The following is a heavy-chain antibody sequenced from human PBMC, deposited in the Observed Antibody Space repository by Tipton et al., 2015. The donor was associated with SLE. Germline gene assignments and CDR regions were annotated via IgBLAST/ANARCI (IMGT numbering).Heavy chain of an antibody. CDR1: GDSMRTSYFH. D-gene: IGHD5-12*01. V-gene: IGHV4-39*07. CDR3: ARLSGYDNYFGMDV. Sequence: TLSLTCTVSGDSMRTSYFHWGWIRQPPGMGLQWIGSIYYTGDTYYNPSLKSRVTISVDMSKNQFSLKLSSVTAADTAIYYCARLSGYDNYFGMDVWGQGTTVTVSS. CDR2: IYYTGDT. J-gene: IGHJ6*02.